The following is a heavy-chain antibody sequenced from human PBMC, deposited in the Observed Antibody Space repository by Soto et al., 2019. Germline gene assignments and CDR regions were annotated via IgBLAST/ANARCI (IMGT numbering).Heavy chain of an antibody. CDR1: GYTFTSYA. V-gene: IGHV1-3*01. CDR2: INAGNGNT. Sequence: ASVKVSCKASGYTFTSYAMHWVRQAPGQRLEWMGWINAGNGNTKYSQKFQGRVTITRDTSASTAYMELSSLRSEDTAVYYCARGYYDFWSGYYPNWFDPWGQGTLVTVSS. CDR3: ARGYYDFWSGYYPNWFDP. D-gene: IGHD3-3*01. J-gene: IGHJ5*02.